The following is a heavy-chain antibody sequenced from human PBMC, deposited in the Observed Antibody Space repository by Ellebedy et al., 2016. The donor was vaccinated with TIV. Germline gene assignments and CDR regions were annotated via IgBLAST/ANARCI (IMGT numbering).Heavy chain of an antibody. CDR1: GASFSDYY. CDR3: ASVPPRLHQYGSGTSRWFDP. Sequence: MPSETLSLTCAVYGASFSDYYWTWISQVPGKGREWVGEINHSGNTNYNPSLKSRVTVSIDTSKNQFSLKLNAVTAADTDVYYCASVPPRLHQYGSGTSRWFDPWGQGALVTVSS. CDR2: INHSGNT. J-gene: IGHJ5*02. V-gene: IGHV4-34*01. D-gene: IGHD3-10*01.